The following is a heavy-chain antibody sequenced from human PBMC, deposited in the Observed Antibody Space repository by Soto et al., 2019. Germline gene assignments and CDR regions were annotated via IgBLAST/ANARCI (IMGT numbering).Heavy chain of an antibody. Sequence: QVQLVQSGAEVKKPGASVRVSCKASGYTFTSFGISWVRQAPGQGLERMGWISAYNGNTNYAQKLQGRVTMTTDTSASTAYMELRSLSSDDPAVYYCASLTDSPVVTTDYRYCGMDVWGQGTTVTVSS. CDR2: ISAYNGNT. CDR1: GYTFTSFG. V-gene: IGHV1-18*01. CDR3: ASLTDSPVVTTDYRYCGMDV. D-gene: IGHD5-18*01. J-gene: IGHJ6*02.